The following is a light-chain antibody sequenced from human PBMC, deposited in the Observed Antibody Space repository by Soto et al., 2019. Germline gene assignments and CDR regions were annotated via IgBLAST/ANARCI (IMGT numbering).Light chain of an antibody. V-gene: IGLV2-14*01. J-gene: IGLJ1*01. CDR3: SSYTSSSTLSLYV. CDR2: DVS. Sequence: LTQPASVSGSPGQSITISCTGTSSDVGGYNYVSWYQQHPGKAPKLMIYDVSNRPSGVSNRFSGSKSGNTASLTISGLQAEDEADYYCSSYTSSSTLSLYVFGTGTKVTV. CDR1: SSDVGGYNY.